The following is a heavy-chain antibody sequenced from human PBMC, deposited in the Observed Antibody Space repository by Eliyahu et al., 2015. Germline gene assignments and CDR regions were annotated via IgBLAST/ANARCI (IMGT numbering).Heavy chain of an antibody. D-gene: IGHD3-22*01. CDR2: A. Sequence: ANYAQKFQGRVTITADESTSTAYMELSSLRSDDTAVYYCARGPETKSGDYYYNYWGQGTRVTVSS. J-gene: IGHJ4*02. V-gene: IGHV1-69*01. CDR3: ARGPETKSGDYYYNY.